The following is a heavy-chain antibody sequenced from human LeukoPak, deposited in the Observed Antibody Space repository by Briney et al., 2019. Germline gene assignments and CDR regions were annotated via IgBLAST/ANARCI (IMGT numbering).Heavy chain of an antibody. CDR2: IGPTGSDR. D-gene: IGHD1-14*01. J-gene: IGHJ4*02. V-gene: IGHV3-21*06. CDR3: ATETNGRHYDY. Sequence: GESLKISCKGSGYSFTSYWIGWVRQAPGKGLEWVASIGPTGSDRYHAGSIKGRFTISRDNANNFLYLQMNSLRAEDTAVYYCATETNGRHYDYWGQGTLLTVSS. CDR1: GYSFTSYW.